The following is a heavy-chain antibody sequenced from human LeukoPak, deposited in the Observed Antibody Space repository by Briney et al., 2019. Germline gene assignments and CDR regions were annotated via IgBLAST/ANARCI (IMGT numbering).Heavy chain of an antibody. J-gene: IGHJ6*03. CDR1: GYSFTSYW. CDR2: IYPGDSDT. D-gene: IGHD3-3*01. V-gene: IGHV5-51*01. Sequence: GESLKISCKGSGYSFTSYWIGWVRQMPGKGLECMGIIYPGDSDTRYSPSFQGQVTISADKSISTAYLQWSSLKASDTAMYYCATGYETNYYYYYMDVWGKGTTVTVSS. CDR3: ATGYETNYYYYYMDV.